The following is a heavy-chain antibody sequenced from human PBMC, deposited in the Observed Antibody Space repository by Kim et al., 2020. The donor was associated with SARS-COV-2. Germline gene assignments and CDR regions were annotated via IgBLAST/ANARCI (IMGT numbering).Heavy chain of an antibody. J-gene: IGHJ3*02. CDR3: ARVFTSPSGQAFDI. Sequence: AQKCQGRVTMTRDTSTSTVYMELSSLRSEDTAVYYCARVFTSPSGQAFDIWGQGTMVTVSS. V-gene: IGHV1-46*01. D-gene: IGHD3-3*01.